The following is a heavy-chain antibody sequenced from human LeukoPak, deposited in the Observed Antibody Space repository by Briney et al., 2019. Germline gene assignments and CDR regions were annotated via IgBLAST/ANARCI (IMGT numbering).Heavy chain of an antibody. CDR2: IGASGSST. CDR1: KFIFSEYA. D-gene: IGHD3-22*01. J-gene: IGHJ3*02. CDR3: AKSPYYDSSGDAFEI. V-gene: IGHV3-23*01. Sequence: GGSLRLSCAASKFIFSEYAMDWVRQAPGKGLEWVAAIGASGSSTYYAASVEGRFTISRDNSKETLYLQMDSLRADDTAVYFCAKSPYYDSSGDAFEIWGQGTLVTVSS.